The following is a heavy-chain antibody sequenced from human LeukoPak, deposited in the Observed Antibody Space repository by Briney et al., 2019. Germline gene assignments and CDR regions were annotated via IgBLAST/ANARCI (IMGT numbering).Heavy chain of an antibody. V-gene: IGHV4-4*07. CDR1: GVSFSDYY. D-gene: IGHD6-6*01. CDR3: ARDRGLQLVPSWFDP. J-gene: IGHJ5*02. CDR2: IYTSGST. Sequence: PSETLSLTCTVFGVSFSDYYWSWIRQPAGKGLEWIGRIYTSGSTNYNPSLKSRVTISVDTSKNQFSLKLSSVTAADTAVYYCARDRGLQLVPSWFDPWGQGTLVTVSS.